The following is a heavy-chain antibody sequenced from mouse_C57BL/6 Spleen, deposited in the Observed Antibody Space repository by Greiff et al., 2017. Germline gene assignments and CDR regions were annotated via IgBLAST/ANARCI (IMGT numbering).Heavy chain of an antibody. J-gene: IGHJ4*01. CDR1: GFTFSNYW. V-gene: IGHV6-3*01. Sequence: DVMLVESGGGLVQPGGSMKLSCVASGFTFSNYWMNWVRQSPEKGLEWVAQIRLKSDNYATHYAESVKGRFTISRDDSKSSVYLQMNNLRAEDTGIYYCTADYSYYYAMDYWGQGTSVTVSS. CDR2: IRLKSDNYAT. CDR3: TADYSYYYAMDY. D-gene: IGHD2-4*01.